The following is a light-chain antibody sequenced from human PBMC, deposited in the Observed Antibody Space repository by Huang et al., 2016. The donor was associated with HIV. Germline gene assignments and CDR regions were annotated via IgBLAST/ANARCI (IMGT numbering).Light chain of an antibody. CDR1: QSISSY. Sequence: DIQMTQSPSSLSASVGDRVTITCRASQSISSYLNWYRQKPGKAPKLLIYASASMQSGVPSRVSGSGAGTDFTLTISSLQPEDFATYYCQQSYSSLTFGGGTKVEIK. CDR2: ASA. J-gene: IGKJ4*01. CDR3: QQSYSSLT. V-gene: IGKV1-39*01.